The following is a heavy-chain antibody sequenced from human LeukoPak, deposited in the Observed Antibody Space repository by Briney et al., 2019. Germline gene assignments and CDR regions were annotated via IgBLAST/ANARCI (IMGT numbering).Heavy chain of an antibody. CDR2: TEPDGSDK. J-gene: IGHJ4*02. Sequence: PGGSLRLSCAASGFAFSIYWMTWVRQAPGKGLEWVATTEPDGSDKYYVDSVKGRFTISRDNAKNSLYLQMNSLRAEDTAVYYCATYPGAAHFDYWGQGTLVTVSS. CDR3: ATYPGAAHFDY. CDR1: GFAFSIYW. D-gene: IGHD6-6*01. V-gene: IGHV3-7*01.